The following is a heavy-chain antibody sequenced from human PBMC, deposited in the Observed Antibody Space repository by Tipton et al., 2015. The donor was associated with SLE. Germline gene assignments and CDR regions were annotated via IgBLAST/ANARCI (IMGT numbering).Heavy chain of an antibody. V-gene: IGHV4-61*01. CDR1: GGSISSSSYY. CDR2: IYYSGST. CDR3: ARDQPWFDP. Sequence: TLSLTCTVSGGSISSSSYYWSWIRQPPGKGLEWIGYIYYSGSTNYNPSLRSRVTISVDTSKNQFSLKLSSVTAADTAVYYCARDQPWFDPWGQGTLVTVSS. J-gene: IGHJ5*02.